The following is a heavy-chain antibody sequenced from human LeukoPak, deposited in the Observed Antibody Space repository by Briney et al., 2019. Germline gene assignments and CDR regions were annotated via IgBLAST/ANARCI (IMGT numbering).Heavy chain of an antibody. Sequence: ASVKVSCKASGYTFTSYGISWVRQAPGQGLEWMGWISAYNGNTNYAQKLQGRVTMTTDTSTSTAYMEMRSLRSDDAADYYGAFDGAAAGGGDYWGQGTLVTVSS. CDR1: GYTFTSYG. CDR3: AFDGAAAGGGDY. CDR2: ISAYNGNT. V-gene: IGHV1-18*01. D-gene: IGHD6-13*01. J-gene: IGHJ4*02.